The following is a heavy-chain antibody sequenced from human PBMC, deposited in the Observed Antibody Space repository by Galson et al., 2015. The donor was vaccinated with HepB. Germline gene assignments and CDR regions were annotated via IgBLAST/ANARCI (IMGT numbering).Heavy chain of an antibody. Sequence: SVKVSCKASGVTFSSYAISWVRQAPGQGLEWMGRIIPILGIANYAQKFQGRVTITADKSTSTAYMELSSLRSEDTAVYYCARGGRGDIVVVPAAPGRFDPWGQGTLVTVSS. CDR3: ARGGRGDIVVVPAAPGRFDP. CDR1: GVTFSSYA. J-gene: IGHJ5*02. D-gene: IGHD2-2*01. V-gene: IGHV1-69*04. CDR2: IIPILGIA.